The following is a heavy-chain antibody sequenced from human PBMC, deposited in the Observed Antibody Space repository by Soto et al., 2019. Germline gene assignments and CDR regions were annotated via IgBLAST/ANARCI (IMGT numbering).Heavy chain of an antibody. J-gene: IGHJ6*02. CDR1: GGTFSSYA. V-gene: IGHV1-69*12. CDR2: IIPIFGTA. CDR3: ARRSSSSGLKEYYYYYYGMDV. Sequence: QVQLVQSGAEVKKPGSSVKVSCKASGGTFSSYAISWVRQAPGQGLEWMGGIIPIFGTANYAQKFQGRVTITADESTSTAYMGLSSLRSEDTAVYYCARRSSSSGLKEYYYYYYGMDVWGQGTTVTVSS. D-gene: IGHD6-6*01.